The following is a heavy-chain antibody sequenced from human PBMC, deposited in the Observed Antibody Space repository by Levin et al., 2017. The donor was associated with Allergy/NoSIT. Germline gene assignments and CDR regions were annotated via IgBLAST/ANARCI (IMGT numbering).Heavy chain of an antibody. D-gene: IGHD3-10*01. Sequence: GGSLRLSCAASGFTFEDHGMSWVRQAPGKGLEWVSTIYWNGGSTGYADSVKGRFTISRDNAKNSLYLQMNSLRAEDTALYYCARVSGTPRGSSDYWGQGTLVTVSS. V-gene: IGHV3-20*04. CDR2: IYWNGGST. CDR1: GFTFEDHG. CDR3: ARVSGTPRGSSDY. J-gene: IGHJ4*02.